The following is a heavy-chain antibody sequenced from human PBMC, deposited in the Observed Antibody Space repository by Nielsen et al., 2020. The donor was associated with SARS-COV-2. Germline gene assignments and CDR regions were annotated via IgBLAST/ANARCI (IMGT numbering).Heavy chain of an antibody. V-gene: IGHV4-61*02. CDR1: GGSISSGSYY. Sequence: SETLSLTCTVSGGSISSGSYYWSWIRQPAGKGLEWIGRIYTSGSTNYNPSLKSRVTISVDTSKNQFSLKLSSVAAADTAVYYCARGKRYAYYYYYGMDIWGQGTTVTVSS. CDR2: IYTSGST. CDR3: ARGKRYAYYYYYGMDI. D-gene: IGHD5-24*01. J-gene: IGHJ6*02.